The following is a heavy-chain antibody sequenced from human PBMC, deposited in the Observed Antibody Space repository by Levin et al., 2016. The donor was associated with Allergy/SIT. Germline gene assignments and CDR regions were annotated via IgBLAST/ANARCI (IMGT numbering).Heavy chain of an antibody. V-gene: IGHV3-48*04. D-gene: IGHD2-8*01. J-gene: IGHJ4*02. CDR3: ARDRNVDY. CDR2: ISSSSSTI. Sequence: WIRQPPGKGLEWVSYISSSSSTIYYADSVKGRFTISRDNAKNSLYLQMNSLRAEDTAVYYCARDRNVDYWGQGTLVTVSS.